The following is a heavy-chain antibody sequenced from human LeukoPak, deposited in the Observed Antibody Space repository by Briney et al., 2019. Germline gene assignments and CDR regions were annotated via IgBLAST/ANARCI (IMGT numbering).Heavy chain of an antibody. Sequence: ASVKVSCKASGYTFTGYYMHWVRQAPGQGLEWMGWINPNSGGTNYAQKLQGRVTMTRDTSISTAYMELSRLRSDDTAVYYCASAGGYDFWSGPDAFDIWGQGTMVTVSS. CDR3: ASAGGYDFWSGPDAFDI. J-gene: IGHJ3*02. V-gene: IGHV1-2*02. D-gene: IGHD3-3*01. CDR1: GYTFTGYY. CDR2: INPNSGGT.